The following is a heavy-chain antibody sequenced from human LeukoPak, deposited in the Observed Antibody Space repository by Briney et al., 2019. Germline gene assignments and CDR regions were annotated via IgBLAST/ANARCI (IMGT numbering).Heavy chain of an antibody. J-gene: IGHJ6*02. CDR3: AGGCSSTSCSGGYYYYYGMDV. CDR1: AFTFSSYA. D-gene: IGHD2-2*01. CDR2: ISRNGGST. V-gene: IGHV3-64*01. Sequence: GRSLRLSCAASAFTFSSYAMHWVRQAPGKGLEYVSAISRNGGSTYYANSVKGRFTISRDNAKNTLYLQMGSLRAEDMAVYYCAGGCSSTSCSGGYYYYYGMDVWGQGTTVTVSS.